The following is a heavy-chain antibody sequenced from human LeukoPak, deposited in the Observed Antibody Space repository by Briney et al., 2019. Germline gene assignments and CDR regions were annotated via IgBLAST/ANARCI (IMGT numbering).Heavy chain of an antibody. CDR3: AKAPRPATAPDYCFDY. J-gene: IGHJ4*02. V-gene: IGHV3-23*01. D-gene: IGHD2-21*02. Sequence: PGGSLRLSCAASGFTFSSYAMSWVRQAPWKGLEWVSAISGSGGSTYYADSVKGQFTISRDNSKNTLYLQMNSLRAEDTAVYYCAKAPRPATAPDYCFDYWGQGTLVTVSS. CDR2: ISGSGGST. CDR1: GFTFSSYA.